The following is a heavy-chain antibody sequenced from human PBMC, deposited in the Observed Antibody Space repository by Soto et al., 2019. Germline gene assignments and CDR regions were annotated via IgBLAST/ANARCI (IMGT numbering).Heavy chain of an antibody. V-gene: IGHV3-30*18. CDR1: GFTFSSYG. J-gene: IGHJ4*02. D-gene: IGHD2-15*01. CDR3: ANDGSGGWLPY. CDR2: ISYDGSNK. Sequence: GGSLRLSCAASGFTFSSYGMHWVRQAPGKGLEWVAVISYDGSNKYYADSVKGRFTISRDNSKNTLYLQMNSLRAEDTAVYYCANDGSGGWLPYWGQGTLVTVSS.